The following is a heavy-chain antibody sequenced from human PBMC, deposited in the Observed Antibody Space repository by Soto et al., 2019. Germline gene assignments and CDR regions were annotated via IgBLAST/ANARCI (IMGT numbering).Heavy chain of an antibody. V-gene: IGHV3-74*01. J-gene: IGHJ4*02. CDR1: GFTFSSYW. CDR3: ARADNYYDRSGPIFDY. CDR2: INSDGSST. D-gene: IGHD3-22*01. Sequence: EVQLVESGGGLVQPGGSLRLSCAASGFTFSSYWMHWVRQAPGKGLVWVSRINSDGSSTSYGDSVKGRFTISRDNAKNTLYLQINSLRAEDTAVYYCARADNYYDRSGPIFDYWGQGTLVTVSS.